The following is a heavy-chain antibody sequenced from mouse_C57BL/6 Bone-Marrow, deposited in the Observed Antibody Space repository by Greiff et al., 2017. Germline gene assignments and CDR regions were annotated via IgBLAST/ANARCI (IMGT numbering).Heavy chain of an antibody. D-gene: IGHD3-3*01. CDR3: ANALLWYFDV. V-gene: IGHV1-55*01. CDR1: GYTFTGYW. J-gene: IGHJ1*03. Sequence: QVQLQQPGAELVKPGASVKMSCKASGYTFTGYWITWVKQSPGQGLEWIGDIYPGSGSTNYNEKFKSKATLTVDNSSSPAYMQLRSLTSDDSAVYYCANALLWYFDVWGTGTTVTVSS. CDR2: IYPGSGST.